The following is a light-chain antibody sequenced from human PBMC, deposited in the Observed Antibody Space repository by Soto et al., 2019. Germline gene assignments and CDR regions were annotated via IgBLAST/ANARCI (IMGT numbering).Light chain of an antibody. CDR2: AAS. CDR3: QQSYSTPIT. CDR1: QSISSY. J-gene: IGKJ5*01. Sequence: DIQITQSPSSLSASVGDRVTITCRASQSISSYLNWYQQKPGKAPKLLIYAASSLQSGVPSRFSGSGSGTDITLTTSSLQSEDFATYYCQQSYSTPITFGLGTRLEIK. V-gene: IGKV1-39*01.